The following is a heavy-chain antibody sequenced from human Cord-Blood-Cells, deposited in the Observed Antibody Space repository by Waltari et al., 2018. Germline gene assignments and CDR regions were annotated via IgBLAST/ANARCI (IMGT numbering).Heavy chain of an antibody. D-gene: IGHD3-10*01. Sequence: PGRSLRLSCTASGFTFGDYAMSWVRQAPGKGLEWVGFSRSKAYGGTTEYAASVKGRFTISRDDTKSIAYLQMNSLKTEDTAVYYCTRDWDPRHGWCRELEGGDAFDIWGQGTMVTVSS. CDR1: GFTFGDYA. V-gene: IGHV3-49*04. J-gene: IGHJ3*02. CDR3: TRDWDPRHGWCRELEGGDAFDI. CDR2: SRSKAYGGTT.